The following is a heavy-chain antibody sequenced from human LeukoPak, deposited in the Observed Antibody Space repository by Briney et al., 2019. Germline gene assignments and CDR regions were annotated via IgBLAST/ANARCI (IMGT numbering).Heavy chain of an antibody. J-gene: IGHJ3*02. CDR1: GGSISSGDYS. V-gene: IGHV4-30-2*01. CDR2: IYHSGST. CDR3: ASTIFGVVSHDAFDI. D-gene: IGHD3-3*01. Sequence: SETLSLTCAVSGGSISSGDYSWSWIRQPPGEGLEWIGYIYHSGSTYYNPSLKSRVTISVDRSKNQFSLKLSSVTAADTAVYYCASTIFGVVSHDAFDIWGQGTMVTVSS.